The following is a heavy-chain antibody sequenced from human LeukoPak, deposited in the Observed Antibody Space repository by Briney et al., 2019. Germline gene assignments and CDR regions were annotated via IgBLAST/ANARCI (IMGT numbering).Heavy chain of an antibody. CDR1: GFTFSTYT. V-gene: IGHV3-21*04. CDR2: ISSRSSYI. Sequence: GGSLRLSCAASGFTFSTYTMNWVRQAPGKGLEWVSSISSRSSYIYYADSVKGRFTISRDNAKNSLYLQMNSLRAEDTAVYYCARDYTGGWNDYWGQGIRVTVSS. J-gene: IGHJ4*02. D-gene: IGHD7-27*01. CDR3: ARDYTGGWNDY.